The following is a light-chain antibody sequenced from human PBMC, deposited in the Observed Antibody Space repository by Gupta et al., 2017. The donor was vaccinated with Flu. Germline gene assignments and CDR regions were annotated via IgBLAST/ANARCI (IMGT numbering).Light chain of an antibody. CDR2: GAS. Sequence: PGSLALSPGERATLSCRASQTVAGSYLAWYQQQPGQAPRLLIYGASTRATGIPDRFSGSGSGTDFTLTISRLEPEDFAVYYCQQYGNAPAYTFGQGTKLEI. CDR3: QQYGNAPAYT. J-gene: IGKJ2*01. CDR1: QTVAGSY. V-gene: IGKV3-20*01.